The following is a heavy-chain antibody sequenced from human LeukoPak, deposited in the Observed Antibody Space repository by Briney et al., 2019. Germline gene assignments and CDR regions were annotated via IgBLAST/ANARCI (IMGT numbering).Heavy chain of an antibody. V-gene: IGHV4-34*01. CDR3: ARMRGSGSYSRGRFDY. CDR2: INHSGST. J-gene: IGHJ4*02. CDR1: GGSFSGYY. D-gene: IGHD3-10*01. Sequence: SETLSLTCAVYGGSFSGYYWSWIRQPPGKGLEWIGEINHSGSTNYNPSLKSRVTISVDTSKNQFSLKLSSVTAADTAVYYCARMRGSGSYSRGRFDYWGQGTLVTVSS.